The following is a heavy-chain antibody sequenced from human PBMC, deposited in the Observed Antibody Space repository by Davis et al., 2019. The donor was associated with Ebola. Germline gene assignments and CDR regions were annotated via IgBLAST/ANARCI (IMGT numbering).Heavy chain of an antibody. D-gene: IGHD6-6*01. V-gene: IGHV4-39*01. CDR2: IYYSGIT. CDR1: GGSIISSSSY. Sequence: SETLSLTCTVSGGSIISSSSYWGWIRQPPRKGLEWIGSIYYSGITYYNPSLKSRVTISVDTSKNQFSLKLRSVTAADTAVYYCACRYNSSPLYWGQGTLVTVSS. CDR3: ACRYNSSPLY. J-gene: IGHJ4*02.